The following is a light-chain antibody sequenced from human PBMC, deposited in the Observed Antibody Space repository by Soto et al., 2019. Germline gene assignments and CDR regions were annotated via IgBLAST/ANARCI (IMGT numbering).Light chain of an antibody. CDR1: QSVSSN. CDR2: GAS. J-gene: IGKJ2*01. CDR3: QQYNNWPAYT. V-gene: IGKV3-15*01. Sequence: EIVMTQSPATLSVSPGERATLSCRASQSVSSNLAWYQQKPGQAPRLLIYGASTRATGIPARFSGSRSGTEFTLTINSLQSEDFAVYYCQQYNNWPAYTFGQGTKLEIK.